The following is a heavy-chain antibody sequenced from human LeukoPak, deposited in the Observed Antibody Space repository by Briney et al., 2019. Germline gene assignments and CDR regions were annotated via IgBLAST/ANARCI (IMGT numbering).Heavy chain of an antibody. D-gene: IGHD5-18*01. V-gene: IGHV3-48*01. CDR1: RFTEFTFSSYS. CDR2: ISGSSTTI. J-gene: IGHJ4*02. CDR3: AGGIGGYSYGRFDY. Sequence: GGSLRLSCAASRFTEFTFSSYSMNWVRQAPGKGLEWISYISGSSTTIYYADSVKGRFTISRDNAKNSLYLQMNSLRAEDTAVYYCAGGIGGYSYGRFDYWGQGTLVTVSS.